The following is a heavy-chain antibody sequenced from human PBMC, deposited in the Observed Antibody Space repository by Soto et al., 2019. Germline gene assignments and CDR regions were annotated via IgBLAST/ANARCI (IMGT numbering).Heavy chain of an antibody. J-gene: IGHJ6*02. D-gene: IGHD4-4*01. CDR3: ARDTGKPGFPDYYGMDV. V-gene: IGHV4-59*01. CDR2: IYYSGST. Sequence: PSETLSLTCTVSGGSISSYYWSWIRQPPGKGLEWIGYIYYSGSTNYNPSLKSRVTISVDTSKNQFSLKLSSVTAADTAVYYCARDTGKPGFPDYYGMDVWGQGTTVTVSS. CDR1: GGSISSYY.